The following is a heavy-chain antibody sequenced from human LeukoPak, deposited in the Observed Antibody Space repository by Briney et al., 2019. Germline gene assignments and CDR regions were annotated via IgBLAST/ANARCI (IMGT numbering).Heavy chain of an antibody. D-gene: IGHD5/OR15-5a*01. CDR3: ARSTDRYFDY. CDR1: GDSVSSNSAA. Sequence: SQTLSLTCAISGDSVSSNSAAWNWIPQSPSRGLIWLGRTYYKSTCYNDYAVSLRSRININPDTSKNQFSLELNAVYSEDTAVYYCARSTDRYFDYWRQGTLVTSSS. CDR2: TYYKSTCYN. V-gene: IGHV6-1*01. J-gene: IGHJ4*02.